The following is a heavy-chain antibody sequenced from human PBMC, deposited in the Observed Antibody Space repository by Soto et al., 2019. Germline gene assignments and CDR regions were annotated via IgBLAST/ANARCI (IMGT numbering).Heavy chain of an antibody. CDR3: ARLQTAVPHY. CDR1: GDSISGSPYY. CDR2: IFHDGYI. D-gene: IGHD6-13*01. J-gene: IGHJ4*02. V-gene: IGHV4-39*01. Sequence: QVQLQESGPGLVMPSETLSLTCSVSGDSISGSPYYWGWIRQPPGKRLEWIGSIFHDGYIVYTPSLKSRVPISVAPSPNQFSLKLTSVAAADTAIYFCARLQTAVPHYWGQGILVTVSS.